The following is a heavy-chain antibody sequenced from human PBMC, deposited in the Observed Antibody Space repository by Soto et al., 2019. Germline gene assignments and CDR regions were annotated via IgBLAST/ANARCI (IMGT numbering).Heavy chain of an antibody. CDR3: ARVDYGSGSYNY. CDR2: ISSSSSSTI. CDR1: GFTFSSYS. V-gene: IGHV3-48*04. J-gene: IGHJ4*02. D-gene: IGHD3-10*01. Sequence: GVSLRLSCAASGFTFSSYSMNWVRQAPGKGLEWVSYISSSSSSTIYYADSVKGRFTISRDNAKDSLYLQMNSLRAEDTAVYYCARVDYGSGSYNYWGQGTLVTVSS.